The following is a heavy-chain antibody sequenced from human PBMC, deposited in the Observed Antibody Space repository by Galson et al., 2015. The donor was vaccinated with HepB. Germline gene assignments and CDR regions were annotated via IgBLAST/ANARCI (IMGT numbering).Heavy chain of an antibody. CDR3: ARQGSGSYSVPFDY. V-gene: IGHV3-33*08. J-gene: IGHJ4*02. Sequence: SLRLSCAASGFTFSSYGMHWVRQAPGKGLEWVAVIWYDGSNKYYADSVKGRFTISRDNSKNTLYLQMNSLRAEDTAVYYCARQGSGSYSVPFDYWGQGTLVTVSS. CDR1: GFTFSSYG. D-gene: IGHD3-10*01. CDR2: IWYDGSNK.